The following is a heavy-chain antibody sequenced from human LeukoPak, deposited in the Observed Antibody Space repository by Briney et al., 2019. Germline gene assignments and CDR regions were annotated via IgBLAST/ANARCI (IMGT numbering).Heavy chain of an antibody. CDR3: AKEASYCTNGVCYSRIFDT. Sequence: PGGSLRLSGAASGFTFSSYAMSWVRQAPGKGLEWVSAISGSGGGTFYADSVKGRFTMSRDNSKNTLYLQMNSLRAEDTAVYYCAKEASYCTNGVCYSRIFDTWGQGTLVTVSS. J-gene: IGHJ5*02. V-gene: IGHV3-23*01. CDR2: ISGSGGGT. CDR1: GFTFSSYA. D-gene: IGHD2-8*01.